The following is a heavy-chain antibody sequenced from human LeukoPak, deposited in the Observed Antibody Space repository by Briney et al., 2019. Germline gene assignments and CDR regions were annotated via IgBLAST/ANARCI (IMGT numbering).Heavy chain of an antibody. CDR3: ARAQGRSGSPDY. Sequence: GGSLRLSCEASGFTFISYSMNWVRQAPGKGLEYVSAISNNGVGTYYANSVKGRFTISRDNSKNTLYLQVGSLRAEDMAVYYCARAQGRSGSPDYWGQGTLVSVSS. D-gene: IGHD2-15*01. J-gene: IGHJ4*02. V-gene: IGHV3-64*01. CDR2: ISNNGVGT. CDR1: GFTFISYS.